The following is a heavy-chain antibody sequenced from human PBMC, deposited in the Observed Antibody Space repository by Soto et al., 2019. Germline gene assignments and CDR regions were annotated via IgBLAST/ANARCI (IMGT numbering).Heavy chain of an antibody. CDR3: AREGSGYNF. CDR2: ITPVFGRP. Sequence: SVKVSCKASGGTFSSFGISWVRQAPGQGLEWMGGITPVFGRPNYAQRFRGRLTITADESTNTGYMELIDLRSEDTAVYYCAREGSGYNFWGQGTQVTVSS. CDR1: GGTFSSFG. J-gene: IGHJ4*02. V-gene: IGHV1-69*13. D-gene: IGHD5-12*01.